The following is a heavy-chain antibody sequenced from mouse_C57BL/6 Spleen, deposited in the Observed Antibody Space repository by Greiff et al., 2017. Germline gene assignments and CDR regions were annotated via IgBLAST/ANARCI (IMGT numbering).Heavy chain of an antibody. J-gene: IGHJ4*01. V-gene: IGHV1-61*01. CDR3: ARSRDYPYAMDY. CDR2: IYPSDSAT. CDR1: GYTFTSYW. Sequence: QVQLQQPGAELVRPGSSVKLSCKASGYTFTSYWMGWVKQRPGQGLEWIGNIYPSDSATHYNQKFKDKATLTVDNSSSTAYMQLSSLTSEDSAVYYFARSRDYPYAMDYGGQGTSVTVSS. D-gene: IGHD2-4*01.